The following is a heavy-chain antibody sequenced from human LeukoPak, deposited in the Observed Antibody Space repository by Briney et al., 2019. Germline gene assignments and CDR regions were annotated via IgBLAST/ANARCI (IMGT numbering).Heavy chain of an antibody. CDR2: ISYSGST. D-gene: IGHD7-27*01. CDR1: GGSISSYY. CDR3: ARGGNTNWGFPRFDS. V-gene: IGHV4-59*01. Sequence: SKTLSLTCTVSGGSISSYYWSWIRQPPGKGLEWIGYISYSGSTNYNPSLKSRVTISVDTSKNQFSLKLSSVTAADTAVYYCARGGNTNWGFPRFDSWGQGTLVTVSS. J-gene: IGHJ4*02.